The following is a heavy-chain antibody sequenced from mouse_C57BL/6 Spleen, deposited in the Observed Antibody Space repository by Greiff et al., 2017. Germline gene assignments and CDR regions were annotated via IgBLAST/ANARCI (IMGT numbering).Heavy chain of an antibody. V-gene: IGHV1-7*01. CDR2: INPSSGYT. CDR3: ARSITTVVAHFDV. D-gene: IGHD1-1*01. J-gene: IGHJ1*03. CDR1: GYTFTSYW. Sequence: QVQLQQSGAELAKPGASVKLSCKASGYTFTSYWMHWVKQRPGQGLKWIGYINPSSGYTKYNQKFKDKATLTADKSSSTAYMQLSSLTYEDSAVYYCARSITTVVAHFDVWGTGTTVTVSS.